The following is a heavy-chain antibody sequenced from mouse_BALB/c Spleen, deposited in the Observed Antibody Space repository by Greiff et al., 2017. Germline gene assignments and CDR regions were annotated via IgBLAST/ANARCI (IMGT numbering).Heavy chain of an antibody. Sequence: EVKLVESGGGLVKPGGSLKLSCAASGFTFSDYYMYWVRQTPEKRLEWVATISDGGSYTYYPDSVKGRFTISRDNAKNNLYLQMSSLKSEDTAMYYCARAGGNYFFYAMDYWGQGTSVTVSS. CDR1: GFTFSDYY. D-gene: IGHD2-1*01. J-gene: IGHJ4*01. CDR3: ARAGGNYFFYAMDY. CDR2: ISDGGSYT. V-gene: IGHV5-4*02.